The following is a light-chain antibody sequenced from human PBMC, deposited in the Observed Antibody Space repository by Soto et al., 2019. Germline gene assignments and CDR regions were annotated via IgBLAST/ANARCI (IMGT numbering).Light chain of an antibody. CDR2: DAF. V-gene: IGKV1-5*01. CDR3: QQYKSYPRT. J-gene: IGKJ1*01. Sequence: DIQMTQSPSTLSASVGDRVTITCRASQSISSWLAWYQQKPGKAPKLLIYDAFSLQSGVPSRFSGSGSVAEFTRTISSLQPDDSATYYCQQYKSYPRTFGQGTKVEIK. CDR1: QSISSW.